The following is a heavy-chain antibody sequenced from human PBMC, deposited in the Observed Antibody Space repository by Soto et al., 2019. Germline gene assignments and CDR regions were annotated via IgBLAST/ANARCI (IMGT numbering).Heavy chain of an antibody. V-gene: IGHV1-69*13. CDR1: GGTFSSYA. CDR3: ARVYYYYYGMDV. Sequence: SVKVSCKASGGTFSSYAISWVRQAPGQGLEWMGGIIPIFGTANYAQKFQGRVTITADESTSTAYMELSSLRSEDTAVYYCARVYYYYYGMDVWGQGTTVTVSS. CDR2: IIPIFGTA. J-gene: IGHJ6*02.